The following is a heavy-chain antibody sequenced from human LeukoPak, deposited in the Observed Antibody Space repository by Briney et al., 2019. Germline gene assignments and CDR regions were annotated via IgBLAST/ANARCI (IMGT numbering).Heavy chain of an antibody. Sequence: PGGSLRLSCAASGFTVSSNYMSWVRQAPGKGLAWVSVIYSGGSTYYADSVKGRSTISRDNSKNTLYLQMNSLRAEDTAVYYCAGEYYYDSSGYYGYWGQGTLVTVSS. CDR2: IYSGGST. CDR1: GFTVSSNY. J-gene: IGHJ4*02. D-gene: IGHD3-22*01. V-gene: IGHV3-53*01. CDR3: AGEYYYDSSGYYGY.